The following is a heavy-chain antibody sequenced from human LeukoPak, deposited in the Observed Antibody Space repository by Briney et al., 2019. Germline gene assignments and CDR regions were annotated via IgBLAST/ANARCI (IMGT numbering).Heavy chain of an antibody. CDR1: GFTFSSYS. Sequence: PGGSLRLSCAASGFTFSSYSMNWVRQAPGKGLEWVSSVSSSSSYIYCADSVKGRFTISRDNAKNSLYLQMNSLRAEDTAVYYCARGRAYYYDSSGYYAAEGDYWGQGTLVTVSS. CDR3: ARGRAYYYDSSGYYAAEGDY. D-gene: IGHD3-22*01. J-gene: IGHJ4*02. V-gene: IGHV3-21*01. CDR2: VSSSSSYI.